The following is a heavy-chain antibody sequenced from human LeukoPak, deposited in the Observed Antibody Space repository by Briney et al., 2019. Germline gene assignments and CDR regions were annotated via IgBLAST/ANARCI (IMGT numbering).Heavy chain of an antibody. V-gene: IGHV1-8*01. D-gene: IGHD6-6*01. CDR1: GYTFTSYD. Sequence: GASVKVSCKASGYTFTSYDINWVRQATGQGLEWMGWMNPNSGNTGYAQKCQGRVTMTRNTSISTAYMELSSLRSEDTAVYYCARGRGAARPFDYWGQGTLVTVSS. CDR3: ARGRGAARPFDY. CDR2: MNPNSGNT. J-gene: IGHJ4*02.